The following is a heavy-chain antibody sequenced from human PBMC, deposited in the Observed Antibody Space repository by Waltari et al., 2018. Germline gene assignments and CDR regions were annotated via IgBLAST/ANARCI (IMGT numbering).Heavy chain of an antibody. CDR2: AWFDGVKT. V-gene: IGHV3-30*02. CDR1: GFSSSNFG. CDR3: AKDAFGNTYLDH. Sequence: QVQLVESGGGVVQPGLSRSTPCAASGFSSSNFGMHWVRQVPGKGLEWVALAWFDGVKTYYADSVRGRFTISRDNSKNTLYLDIKNLRVDDTAIYYCAKDAFGNTYLDHWGQGTLVTVSS. J-gene: IGHJ5*02. D-gene: IGHD3-10*01.